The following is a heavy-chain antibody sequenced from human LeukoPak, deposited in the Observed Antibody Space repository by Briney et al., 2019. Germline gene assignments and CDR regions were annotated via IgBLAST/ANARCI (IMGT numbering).Heavy chain of an antibody. D-gene: IGHD1-26*01. CDR3: ARCSVSYAGLDY. CDR1: GFTVSTNY. CDR2: IFSGGNT. V-gene: IGHV3-66*01. Sequence: GGSLRLSCAASGFTVSTNYMSWVRQAPGKGLEWVSVIFSGGNTYSADSVKGRFTISRDNSKNMLYLQMNSLRAEDTAVYHCARCSVSYAGLDYWGQGTLVTVSS. J-gene: IGHJ4*02.